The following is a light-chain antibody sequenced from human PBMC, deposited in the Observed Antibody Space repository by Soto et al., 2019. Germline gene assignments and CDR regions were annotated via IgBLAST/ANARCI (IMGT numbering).Light chain of an antibody. Sequence: EIVMTQSPATLSVSPGERATLSCRASQSVSSNLAWYQHKPGQAPRLLIFGASTRATGIPARFSGSGSGTEFILTINSLQSEDFAVYYCQQYNIYVTFGQGTRLEI. CDR1: QSVSSN. CDR2: GAS. CDR3: QQYNIYVT. V-gene: IGKV3-15*01. J-gene: IGKJ5*01.